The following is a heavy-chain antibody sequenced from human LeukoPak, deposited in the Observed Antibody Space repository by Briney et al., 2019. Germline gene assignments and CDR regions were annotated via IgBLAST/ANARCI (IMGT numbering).Heavy chain of an antibody. V-gene: IGHV3-53*01. CDR3: AKDLHCSSWPLCYYYGMDV. D-gene: IGHD6-13*01. CDR1: GFTVSSNY. CDR2: IYRDDTT. J-gene: IGHJ6*02. Sequence: HPGGSLRLSCAASGFTVSSNYMSRVRQAPGKGLTWVSVIYRDDTTYYADSVKGRFTISRDNSKNTLYLQMNSLRAEDTAVYYCAKDLHCSSWPLCYYYGMDVWGQGTTVTVSS.